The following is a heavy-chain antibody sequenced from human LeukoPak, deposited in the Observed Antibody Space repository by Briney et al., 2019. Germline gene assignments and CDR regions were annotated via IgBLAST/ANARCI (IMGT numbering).Heavy chain of an antibody. CDR2: IYYSGST. CDR1: GDSISRYY. Sequence: SETLSLTCTVSGDSISRYYWSWIRQSPGKGLEWIGYIYYSGSTNYNPSLKSRVTISVDTSKNQFSLKLSSVTAADTAVYYCARDFSMVRGVTRGAFDIWGQGTMVTVSS. D-gene: IGHD3-10*01. J-gene: IGHJ3*02. V-gene: IGHV4-59*01. CDR3: ARDFSMVRGVTRGAFDI.